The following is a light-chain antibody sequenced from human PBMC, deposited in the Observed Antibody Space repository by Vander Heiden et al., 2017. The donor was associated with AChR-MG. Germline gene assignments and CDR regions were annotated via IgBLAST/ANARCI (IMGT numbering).Light chain of an antibody. Sequence: QSALTQPASVSGSPGQSIPISCTGTISDVGSYNLVSWYQQHPGEAPKLIIYEVSKRPSGVSNRFSGSKSGNTASLTISGLQAEDEADYYCCSHAGSSTPVVFGGGTKLTVL. CDR1: ISDVGSYNL. CDR2: EVS. J-gene: IGLJ2*01. CDR3: CSHAGSSTPVV. V-gene: IGLV2-23*02.